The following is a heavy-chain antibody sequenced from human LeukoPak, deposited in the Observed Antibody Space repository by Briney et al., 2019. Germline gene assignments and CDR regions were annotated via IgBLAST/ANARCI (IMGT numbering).Heavy chain of an antibody. Sequence: GRSLRLSCAASGFTFSSYWMHWVRQAPGKGLVWVSRINSDGSSTSYADSVKGRFTISRDNAKNTLYLQMNSLRAEDTAVYYCARVLHYYDSSGYYYPTVFFNGPFDYWGQGTLVTVSS. CDR1: GFTFSSYW. CDR2: INSDGSST. D-gene: IGHD3-22*01. J-gene: IGHJ4*02. V-gene: IGHV3-74*01. CDR3: ARVLHYYDSSGYYYPTVFFNGPFDY.